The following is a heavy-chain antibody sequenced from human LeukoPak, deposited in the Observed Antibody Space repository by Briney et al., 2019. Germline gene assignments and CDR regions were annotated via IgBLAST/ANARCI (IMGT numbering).Heavy chain of an antibody. CDR2: IDPSDSYT. J-gene: IGHJ4*02. D-gene: IGHD2-2*01. V-gene: IGHV5-10-1*01. CDR1: GYSFTSYW. Sequence: GESLKISCKGSGYSFTSYWISWVRQMPGKGLEWMGRIDPSDSYTNYSPSFQGHVTLSADKSISTAYLQWSSLKASDTAMYYCARRCSSNSCPFDYWGQGTLVTVS. CDR3: ARRCSSNSCPFDY.